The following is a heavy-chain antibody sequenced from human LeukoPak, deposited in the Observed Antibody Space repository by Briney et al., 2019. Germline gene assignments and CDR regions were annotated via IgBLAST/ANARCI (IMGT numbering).Heavy chain of an antibody. CDR1: GYTFTTYA. V-gene: IGHV1-3*03. CDR3: ARGNIPRTVTTGYDWFDP. CDR2: INAGNGNT. D-gene: IGHD4-17*01. J-gene: IGHJ5*02. Sequence: ASVKVSCKASGYTFTTYAMHWVRQAPGQRLEWMGWINAGNGNTKYSQEFQGRVTITRDTSASTAYMELSSLGSEDMAVYYCARGNIPRTVTTGYDWFDPWGQGTLVTVSS.